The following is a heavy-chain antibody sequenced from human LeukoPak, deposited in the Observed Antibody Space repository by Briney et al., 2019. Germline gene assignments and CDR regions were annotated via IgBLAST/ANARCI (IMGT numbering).Heavy chain of an antibody. Sequence: PSETLSLTCTVSGGSISSYYWSWIRQPAGKGLEWIGRSYTSGSTNYNPSLTSRVIISVDTSKNQFSLKLTSVTAADTAVYYCARYSSGDRGYFDYWGQGTLVTVSS. V-gene: IGHV4-4*07. CDR1: GGSISSYY. J-gene: IGHJ4*02. D-gene: IGHD6-19*01. CDR2: SYTSGST. CDR3: ARYSSGDRGYFDY.